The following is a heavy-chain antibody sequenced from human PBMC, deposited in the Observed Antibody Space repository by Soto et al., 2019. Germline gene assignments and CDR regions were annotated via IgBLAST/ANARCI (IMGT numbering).Heavy chain of an antibody. CDR1: GFSLTTSGVG. CDR2: IYWDDDK. CDR3: SHRVLRTVFGLVTTTAIYFDF. Sequence: QITLNESGPTQVKPRQTLTLTCTFSGFSLTTSGVGVGWIRQSLGKAPECLALIYWDDDKRYSPSLKSRITITKDTSKNPVVLTMADLEPADTATYSCSHRVLRTVFGLVTTTAIYFDFWGQGTPVAVSS. J-gene: IGHJ4*02. V-gene: IGHV2-5*02. D-gene: IGHD3-3*01.